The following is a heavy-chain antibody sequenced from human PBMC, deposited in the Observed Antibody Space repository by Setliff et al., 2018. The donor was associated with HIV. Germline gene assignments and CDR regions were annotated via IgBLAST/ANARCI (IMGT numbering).Heavy chain of an antibody. CDR2: INHSGST. CDR1: GGSFSGYY. D-gene: IGHD2-2*01. Sequence: SETLSLTCAVYGGSFSGYYWSWIRQPPGKGLEWIGEINHSGSTNYNPSLKSRVTISVDTSKNQFTLKVISMTAADTAVYYCARLSCSSNSCPFDYWVQGTLVTVSS. CDR3: ARLSCSSNSCPFDY. V-gene: IGHV4-34*01. J-gene: IGHJ4*02.